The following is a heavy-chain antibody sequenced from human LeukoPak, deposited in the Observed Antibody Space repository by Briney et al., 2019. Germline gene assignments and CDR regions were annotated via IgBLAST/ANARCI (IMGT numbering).Heavy chain of an antibody. D-gene: IGHD3-10*01. V-gene: IGHV4-30-2*01. CDR2: IYHTGST. CDR1: GASISSGTYS. J-gene: IGHJ5*02. Sequence: SETLSLTCTVSGASISSGTYSWGWVRQPPGGGLEWIGYIYHTGSTYYNPSLKGRVTISVDRSKNQFSLNLNFVTAADTALYYCARGDGSGSGRWFDPWGQGTLITVSS. CDR3: ARGDGSGSGRWFDP.